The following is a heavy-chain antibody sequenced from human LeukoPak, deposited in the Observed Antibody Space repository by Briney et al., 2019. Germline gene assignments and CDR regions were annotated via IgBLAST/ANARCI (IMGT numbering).Heavy chain of an antibody. CDR2: IIPIFGTA. J-gene: IGHJ5*02. Sequence: ASVEVSCKASGGTFSSYAISWVRQAPGQGLEWMGGIIPIFGTANYAQKFQGRVTITADESTSTAYMELSSLRSEDTAVYYCASNREQQLVLQGWFDPWGQGTLVTVSS. CDR3: ASNREQQLVLQGWFDP. CDR1: GGTFSSYA. D-gene: IGHD6-13*01. V-gene: IGHV1-69*13.